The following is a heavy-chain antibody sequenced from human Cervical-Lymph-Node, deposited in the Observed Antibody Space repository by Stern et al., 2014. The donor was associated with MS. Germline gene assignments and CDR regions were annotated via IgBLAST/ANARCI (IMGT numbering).Heavy chain of an antibody. D-gene: IGHD3-16*01. CDR2: SNPSGGST. CDR3: AREGGFGFDP. CDR1: GYTFTSYY. J-gene: IGHJ5*02. Sequence: QVQLVQSGAEVKKPGASVKVSCKASGYTFTSYYMHWVRQAPGQGLEWMGISNPSGGSTSYAQKFQGRVTMTRDTSTNTVYMGLSSLRSEDTAVYYCAREGGFGFDPWGQGTLVTVSS. V-gene: IGHV1-46*01.